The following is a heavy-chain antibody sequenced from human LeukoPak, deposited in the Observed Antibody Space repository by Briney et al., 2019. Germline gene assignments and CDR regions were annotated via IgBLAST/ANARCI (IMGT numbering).Heavy chain of an antibody. CDR3: AKERAGYINPYYFDY. Sequence: GGSLRLSCAASGFTFSTYAMSWVRQAPGKGLEWVSTISGSGANTYYADSVRGRFTISRDNSKNTLYLHMNSLRAEDTAVYYCAKERAGYINPYYFDYWGQGTLVTVSS. V-gene: IGHV3-23*01. CDR2: ISGSGANT. D-gene: IGHD3-9*01. J-gene: IGHJ4*02. CDR1: GFTFSTYA.